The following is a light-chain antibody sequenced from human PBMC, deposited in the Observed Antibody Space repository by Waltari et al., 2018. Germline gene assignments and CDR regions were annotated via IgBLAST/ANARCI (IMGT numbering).Light chain of an antibody. Sequence: EVVLTQSPATLSLSPGERATLSCRASQSVSAYLAWYQRKPGQAPRLLIYDASNRATGIPARFSGSGSGTDFTLTISSLEPEDFAVYYCHQRTSWPLTFGGGTKVEIK. CDR2: DAS. J-gene: IGKJ4*01. CDR3: HQRTSWPLT. V-gene: IGKV3-11*01. CDR1: QSVSAY.